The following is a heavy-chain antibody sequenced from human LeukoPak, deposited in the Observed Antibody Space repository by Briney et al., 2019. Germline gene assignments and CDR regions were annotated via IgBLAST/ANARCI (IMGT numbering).Heavy chain of an antibody. CDR2: INPNSGNT. J-gene: IGHJ4*02. CDR1: GYTFTGYY. V-gene: IGHV1-8*02. Sequence: GASVKVSCKASGYTFTGYYMHWVRQAPGQGLEWMGWINPNSGNTGYAQKFQGRVTMTRNTSISTAYMELSSLRSEDTAVYYCARVGGSGSYNYWGQGTLVTVSS. CDR3: ARVGGSGSYNY. D-gene: IGHD3-10*01.